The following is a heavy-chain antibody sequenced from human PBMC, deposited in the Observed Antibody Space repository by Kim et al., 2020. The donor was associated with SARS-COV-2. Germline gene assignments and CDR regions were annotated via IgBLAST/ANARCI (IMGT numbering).Heavy chain of an antibody. V-gene: IGHV1-3*01. CDR2: NR. J-gene: IGHJ4*02. D-gene: IGHD2-8*02. CDR3: ARDLLHTGFDF. Sequence: NRKYSPHYQRRATLTWETSANTAYMELSSLRSEDTAVYFCARDLLHTGFDFWGQGTLVTVSS.